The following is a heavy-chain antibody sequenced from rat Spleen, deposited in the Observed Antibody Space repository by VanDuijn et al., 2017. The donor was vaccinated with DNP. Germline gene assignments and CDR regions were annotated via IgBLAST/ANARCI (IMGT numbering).Heavy chain of an antibody. CDR2: ISYSGST. CDR1: GYSITSNY. D-gene: IGHD1-12*03. V-gene: IGHV3-1*01. Sequence: EVQLQESGPGLVKPSQSLSLTCSVTGYSITSNYWAWIRKFPGNKMEWIGYISYSGSTGYNPSLKSRISITRDTSKNQFFLQLNSISTEDTAIYYCARGNDGYYPNWYFDFWGQGVMVTVSS. J-gene: IGHJ2*01. CDR3: ARGNDGYYPNWYFDF.